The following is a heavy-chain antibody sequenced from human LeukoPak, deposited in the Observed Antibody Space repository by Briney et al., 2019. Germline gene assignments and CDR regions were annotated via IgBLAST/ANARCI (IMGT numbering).Heavy chain of an antibody. CDR3: ARSTTVVTFNWFDL. J-gene: IGHJ5*02. D-gene: IGHD4-23*01. V-gene: IGHV5-51*03. CDR2: IYPGDSDT. CDR1: GYSFSNYW. Sequence: PGESLTISCKGSGYSFSNYWIGWVRQVPGKGLEWMGIIYPGDSDTRYNPSFQGQVTISADKSINTAYLQWSSLKASDTAMYYCARSTTVVTFNWFDLWGQGSLVTVSS.